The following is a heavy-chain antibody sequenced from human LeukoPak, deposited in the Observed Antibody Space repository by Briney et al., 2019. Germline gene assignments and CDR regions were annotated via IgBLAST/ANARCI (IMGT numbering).Heavy chain of an antibody. V-gene: IGHV3-33*01. D-gene: IGHD3-3*01. Sequence: PGRSLRLSCAASGFTFSSYGMHWVRQAPGKGLEWVAVIWYDGSNKYYADSVKGRFTISRDNSKNTLYLQMNSLRAEDTAVYYCARDRITIFGVVIRSMDVWGQGTTVTVSS. CDR3: ARDRITIFGVVIRSMDV. CDR2: IWYDGSNK. CDR1: GFTFSSYG. J-gene: IGHJ6*02.